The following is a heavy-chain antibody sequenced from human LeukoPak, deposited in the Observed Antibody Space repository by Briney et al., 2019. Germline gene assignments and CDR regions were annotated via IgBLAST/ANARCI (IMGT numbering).Heavy chain of an antibody. D-gene: IGHD2-2*02. V-gene: IGHV3-23*01. CDR2: ISGSGGST. Sequence: PGGSLRLSCAASGFTFSSYAMSWVRQAPGKGLEWVSAISGSGGSTYYADSVKGRFTISRDDSTNTLYLQMNRLRAEDTGIYFCAKDRYGSAVHALDSWGQGTMVTVSS. J-gene: IGHJ3*02. CDR1: GFTFSSYA. CDR3: AKDRYGSAVHALDS.